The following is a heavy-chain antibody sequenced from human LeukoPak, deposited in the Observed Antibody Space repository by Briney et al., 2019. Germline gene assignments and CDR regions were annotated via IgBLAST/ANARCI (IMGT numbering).Heavy chain of an antibody. CDR3: ARDSPGGSGSHYFDY. D-gene: IGHD3-10*01. CDR2: IIPIFGTA. Sequence: GSSVKVSCKASGGAFGSYAISWVRQAPGQGLEWMGGIIPIFGTANYAQKFQGRVTITADKSTSTAYMELSSLRSEDTAVYYCARDSPGGSGSHYFDYWGQGSLVTVSS. CDR1: GGAFGSYA. J-gene: IGHJ4*02. V-gene: IGHV1-69*06.